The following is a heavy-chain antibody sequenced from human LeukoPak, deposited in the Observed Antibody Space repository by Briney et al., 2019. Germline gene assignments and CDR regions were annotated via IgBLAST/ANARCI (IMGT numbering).Heavy chain of an antibody. V-gene: IGHV4-34*01. CDR2: INHSGVI. Sequence: SETLSLTCAVYGGSSSGYYWSWIRQSPGKGLEWIGEINHSGVINYNPSLKSRVTISVDTSKNQFSLKLSSVTAADTAVYHCAGQRPPRDWGQGTLVTVSS. D-gene: IGHD6-25*01. CDR1: GGSSSGYY. CDR3: AGQRPPRD. J-gene: IGHJ4*02.